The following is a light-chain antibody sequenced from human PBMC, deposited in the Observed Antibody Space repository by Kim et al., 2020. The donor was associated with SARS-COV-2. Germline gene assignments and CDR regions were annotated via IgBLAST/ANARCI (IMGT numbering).Light chain of an antibody. J-gene: IGLJ2*01. CDR3: NSRDTSHFVV. CDR2: GKN. Sequence: SSELTQDPAVSVALGQTVRITCQGDSLRKYYATWYQQKPGQAPVLLIYGKNNRPSGIPDRFSGSSSGNTASLTIAGAQAEDEADYYCNSRDTSHFVVFGGGTKLTVL. CDR1: SLRKYY. V-gene: IGLV3-19*01.